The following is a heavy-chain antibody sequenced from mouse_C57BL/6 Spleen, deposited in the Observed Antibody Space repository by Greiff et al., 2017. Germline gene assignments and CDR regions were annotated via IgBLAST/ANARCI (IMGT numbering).Heavy chain of an antibody. Sequence: QVQLQQPGAELVRPGTSVKLSCKASGYTFTSYWMHWVKQRPGQGLEWIGVIDPSDSYTNYNQKFKGKATLTVDTSSSTAYMQLSSLTSEDSAVYYCATITTVVEDYWGQGTTLTVSS. V-gene: IGHV1-59*01. CDR2: IDPSDSYT. D-gene: IGHD1-1*01. CDR1: GYTFTSYW. J-gene: IGHJ2*01. CDR3: ATITTVVEDY.